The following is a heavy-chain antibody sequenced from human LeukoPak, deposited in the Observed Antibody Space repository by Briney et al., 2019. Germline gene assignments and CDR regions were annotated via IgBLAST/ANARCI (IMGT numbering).Heavy chain of an antibody. V-gene: IGHV3-48*01. CDR2: ISSSSSTI. CDR3: ARDRAFDI. CDR1: GFIFTSYS. Sequence: GGSLRLSCAASGFIFTSYSMNWVRQAPGKGLEWISYISSSSSTIYYADSVRGRFTISRDNAKNSLYLQMNSLRAEDTAVYYCARDRAFDIWGQGTMVTVSS. J-gene: IGHJ3*02.